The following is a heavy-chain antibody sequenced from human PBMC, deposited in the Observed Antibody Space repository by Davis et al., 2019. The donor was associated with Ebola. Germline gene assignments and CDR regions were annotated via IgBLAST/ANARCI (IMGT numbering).Heavy chain of an antibody. CDR1: GFTFSSYW. D-gene: IGHD3-16*01. V-gene: IGHV3-7*01. J-gene: IGHJ6*02. Sequence: GESLKISCAASGFTFSSYWMSWVRQAPGKGLEWVANIKQDGSEKYYVDSVKGRFTISRDNAKNSLYLQMNSLRAEDTAVYYCARDGPLFALGDYYYGMDVWGQGTTVTVSS. CDR3: ARDGPLFALGDYYYGMDV. CDR2: IKQDGSEK.